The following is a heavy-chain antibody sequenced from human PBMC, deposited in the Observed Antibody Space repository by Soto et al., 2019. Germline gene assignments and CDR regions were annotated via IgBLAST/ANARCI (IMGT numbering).Heavy chain of an antibody. CDR2: TAYTGHT. CDR3: ARDMHAGLTHCFDP. Sequence: PETLCLTGIVSGSYITSYNWRWIRQFPGQGLEWIAYTAYTGHTIYNPSAQSRVTISMDTSKNQLSLQLNSMTAADTAVYYCARDMHAGLTHCFDPWRQGSLVTVTS. V-gene: IGHV4-59*01. D-gene: IGHD1-20*01. J-gene: IGHJ5*02. CDR1: GSYITSYN.